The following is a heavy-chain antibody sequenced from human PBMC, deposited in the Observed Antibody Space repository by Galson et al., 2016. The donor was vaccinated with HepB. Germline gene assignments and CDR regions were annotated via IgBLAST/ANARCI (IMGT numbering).Heavy chain of an antibody. CDR3: AKRHEFCPPVGCSVDY. Sequence: SLRLSCAGSGFLFRGYGKHWVRQAPGKGLEWVAADSMDGRRKFYSDSVRGRFTISRDNSNNMLFLQMDSLRPDDTAVYYCAKRHEFCPPVGCSVDYWGQGTLVSVSS. CDR2: DSMDGRRK. D-gene: IGHD3-10*02. V-gene: IGHV3-30*18. CDR1: GFLFRGYG. J-gene: IGHJ4*02.